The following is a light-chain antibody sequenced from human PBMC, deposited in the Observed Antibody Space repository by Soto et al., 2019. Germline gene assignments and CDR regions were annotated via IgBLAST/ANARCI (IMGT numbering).Light chain of an antibody. V-gene: IGKV3-20*01. Sequence: EIVLTQSPGSLSLSPGERATLSCRASQSVSGSFLAWYQHKPGQAPRLLIYDASTRLTGIPDRFSGSGSGTDFTLTISRLETEDFAVYYCQQYGSSPSWTFGQGTKVEIK. CDR1: QSVSGSF. J-gene: IGKJ1*01. CDR3: QQYGSSPSWT. CDR2: DAS.